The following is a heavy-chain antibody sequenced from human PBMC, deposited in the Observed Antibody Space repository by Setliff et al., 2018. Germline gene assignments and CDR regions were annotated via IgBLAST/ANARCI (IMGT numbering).Heavy chain of an antibody. D-gene: IGHD3-10*01. J-gene: IGHJ4*02. V-gene: IGHV4-39*01. CDR3: ARHEFVGGYYGSVTYRHFDY. CDR1: GDSISSTSYQ. Sequence: SETLSLTCTVSGDSISSTSYQWGWVRQPPGQGLEWIGSIYYTGTAYYNPSLKSRVTISVDTSKNQFSLQVTSLAATDTALYFCARHEFVGGYYGSVTYRHFDYWGQGILVTVSS. CDR2: IYYTGTA.